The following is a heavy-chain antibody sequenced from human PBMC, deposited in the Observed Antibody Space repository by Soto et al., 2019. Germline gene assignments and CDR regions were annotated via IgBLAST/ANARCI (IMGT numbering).Heavy chain of an antibody. CDR3: ARGGDPDY. CDR2: LQTDGSHP. D-gene: IGHD2-21*02. Sequence: EVQLVESGGGLVQPGGSLRLSCVASGFTFNYYWMHWVRQAPGEGLMWVSRLQTDGSHPAFADSVKGRFTISRDNAKNTLSLQMNNLRAEDTAVYYGARGGDPDYWGQGTLVTVSS. V-gene: IGHV3-74*01. CDR1: GFTFNYYW. J-gene: IGHJ4*02.